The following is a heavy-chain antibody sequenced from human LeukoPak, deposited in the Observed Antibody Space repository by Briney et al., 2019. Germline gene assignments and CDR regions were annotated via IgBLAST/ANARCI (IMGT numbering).Heavy chain of an antibody. CDR1: GGSFSGYY. J-gene: IGHJ4*02. CDR3: ARVHFYSSGGSVS. D-gene: IGHD6-19*01. V-gene: IGHV4-34*01. CDR2: INHSGST. Sequence: SETLSLTCAVYGGSFSGYYWSWIRQPPGKGLEWIGEINHSGSTNYNPSLKSRVTISVDTSKNQFSLKLSSVTAADTAVYYCARVHFYSSGGSVSGGKETRVTVPP.